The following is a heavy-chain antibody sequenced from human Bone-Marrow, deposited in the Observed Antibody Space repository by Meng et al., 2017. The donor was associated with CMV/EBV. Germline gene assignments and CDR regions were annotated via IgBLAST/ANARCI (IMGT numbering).Heavy chain of an antibody. D-gene: IGHD3-3*01. J-gene: IGHJ6*02. CDR2: ISWNGGST. Sequence: GGSLRLSCAASGFTFDDYTMHWVRQAPGKGLEWVSGISWNGGSTGYADSVKGRFTISRDNAKNSLYLQMNSLRAEDTALYYCARGSGGYYYYGMDVWGQGNTVNV. CDR3: ARGSGGYYYYGMDV. CDR1: GFTFDDYT. V-gene: IGHV3-20*04.